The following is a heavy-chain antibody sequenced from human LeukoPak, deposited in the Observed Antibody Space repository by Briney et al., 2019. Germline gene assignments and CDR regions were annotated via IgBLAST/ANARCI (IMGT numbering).Heavy chain of an antibody. CDR1: GYSFTNYW. CDR3: ARRSSGLDC. V-gene: IGHV5-10-1*01. Sequence: GESLRISCKGSGYSFTNYWINWVRLVPGKGLEWMGRIDPSDSYTNYSPSFQGHVTISVDKSITTAYLQWNSLKASDTAMYYCARRSSGLDCWGQGTLVTVSS. D-gene: IGHD3-22*01. J-gene: IGHJ4*02. CDR2: IDPSDSYT.